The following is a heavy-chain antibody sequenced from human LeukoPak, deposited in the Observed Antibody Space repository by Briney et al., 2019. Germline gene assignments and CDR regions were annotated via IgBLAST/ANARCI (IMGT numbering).Heavy chain of an antibody. CDR2: ISYDGSNK. Sequence: GGSLRLSCSASGFTFSSYAMYWGRQAPGKGLEWVAVISYDGSNKYYADSVKGRFTISRDNSKNTLYLQMNSLRAEDTAVYYCARGIPSSRSSFHAGSSFDYWGQGTLVTVSS. V-gene: IGHV3-30-3*01. D-gene: IGHD2-2*01. J-gene: IGHJ4*02. CDR1: GFTFSSYA. CDR3: ARGIPSSRSSFHAGSSFDY.